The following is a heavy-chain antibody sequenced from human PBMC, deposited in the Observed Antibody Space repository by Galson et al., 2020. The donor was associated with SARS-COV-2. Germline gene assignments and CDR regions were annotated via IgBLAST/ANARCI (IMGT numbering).Heavy chain of an antibody. CDR3: AGLTIFGVVIWFDP. D-gene: IGHD3-3*01. CDR2: IYYSGST. CDR1: GGSISSYY. V-gene: IGHV4-59*08. Sequence: SETLSLTCTVSGGSISSYYWSWIRQPPGKGLEWIGYIYYSGSTNYNPSLKSRVTISVDTSKNQFSLKLISVTAADTAVYYCAGLTIFGVVIWFDPWGQGTLVTVSS. J-gene: IGHJ5*02.